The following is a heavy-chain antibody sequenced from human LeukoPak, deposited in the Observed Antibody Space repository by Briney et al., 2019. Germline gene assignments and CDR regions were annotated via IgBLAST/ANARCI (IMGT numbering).Heavy chain of an antibody. CDR1: GYTFTSYD. CDR2: MNPNSGNT. CDR3: ARVPRSAFDI. V-gene: IGHV1-8*01. Sequence: ASVKVSCKASGYTFTSYDINWVRQATGQGLEWMGWMNPNSGNTGHAQKFQGRVTMTRNTSISTAYMELSSLRSEDTAVYYCARVPRSAFDIWGQGTMVTVSS. J-gene: IGHJ3*02.